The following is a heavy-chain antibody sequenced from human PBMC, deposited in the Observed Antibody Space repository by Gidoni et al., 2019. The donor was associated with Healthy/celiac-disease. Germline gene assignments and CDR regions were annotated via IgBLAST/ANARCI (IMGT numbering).Heavy chain of an antibody. J-gene: IGHJ5*02. D-gene: IGHD2-15*01. V-gene: IGHV1-2*02. CDR3: ARELYSPRSGGLQNWFDP. Sequence: QVQLVQSGAEVKKPGASVKVSCKASGYTFTGYYMHWVRQAPGQGLEWMGWINPNSGGTNYAQKFQGRVTMTRDTSISTAYMELSRLRSDDTAVYYCARELYSPRSGGLQNWFDPWGQGTLVTVSS. CDR1: GYTFTGYY. CDR2: INPNSGGT.